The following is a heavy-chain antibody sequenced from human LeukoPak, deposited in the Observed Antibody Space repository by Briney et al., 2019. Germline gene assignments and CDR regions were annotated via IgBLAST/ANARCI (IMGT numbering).Heavy chain of an antibody. J-gene: IGHJ5*02. CDR2: IIPILGIA. Sequence: ASVKVSCKASGGAFSSYAISWVRQAPGQGLEWMGRIIPILGIASYAQKFQGRVTITADKSTSTAYMELSSLRSEDTVVYYCARDGEETYYYDSSGYYYRWFDPWGQGTLVTVSS. V-gene: IGHV1-69*04. D-gene: IGHD3-22*01. CDR3: ARDGEETYYYDSSGYYYRWFDP. CDR1: GGAFSSYA.